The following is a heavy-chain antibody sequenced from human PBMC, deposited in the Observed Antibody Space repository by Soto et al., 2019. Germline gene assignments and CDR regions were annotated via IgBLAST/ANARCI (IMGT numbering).Heavy chain of an antibody. CDR3: ARRELWFTTGYFDL. Sequence: EVQLVESGGGLVQPGGSLRLSCAASGFTFSSYWMSWVRQAPGKGLEWVANIKQDGSGKYYVDSVKGRFTISRDNAKNSLYLQMNSLRAEDTAVYYCARRELWFTTGYFDLWGRGTLVTVSS. D-gene: IGHD3-10*01. V-gene: IGHV3-7*04. CDR1: GFTFSSYW. CDR2: IKQDGSGK. J-gene: IGHJ2*01.